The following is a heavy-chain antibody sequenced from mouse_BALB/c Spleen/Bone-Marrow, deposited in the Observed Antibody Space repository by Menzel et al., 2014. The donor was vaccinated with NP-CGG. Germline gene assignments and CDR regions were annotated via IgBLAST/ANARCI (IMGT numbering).Heavy chain of an antibody. V-gene: IGHV5-17*02. D-gene: IGHD3-3*01. J-gene: IGHJ2*01. CDR2: ISSGSSTI. CDR3: ARGRRTLYFVY. Sequence: DVHLVESGGGLVQPGGSRKLSCAASVFTFSSFGMHWVRQAPEKGLEWVAYISSGSSTIYYADTVKGRFTISRDNPKNTLFLQMTSLRSEDTAMYYCARGRRTLYFVYWGQGTPLT. CDR1: VFTFSSFG.